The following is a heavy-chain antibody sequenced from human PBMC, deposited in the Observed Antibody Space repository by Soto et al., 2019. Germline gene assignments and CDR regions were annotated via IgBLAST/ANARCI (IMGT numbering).Heavy chain of an antibody. D-gene: IGHD5-18*01. J-gene: IGHJ6*03. CDR3: ARTPRGTAMVTAYYYYYYMDV. CDR1: GGSISSYY. V-gene: IGHV4-59*01. CDR2: IYYSGST. Sequence: PSETLSLTCTVSGGSISSYYWSWIRQPPGKGLEWIGYIYYSGSTNYNPSLKSRVTISVDTSKNQFSLKLSSVTAADTAVYYCARTPRGTAMVTAYYYYYYMDVWGKGTTVTVSS.